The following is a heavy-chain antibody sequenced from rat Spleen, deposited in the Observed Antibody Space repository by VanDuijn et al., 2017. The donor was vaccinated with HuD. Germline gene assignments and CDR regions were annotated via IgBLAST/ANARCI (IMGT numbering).Heavy chain of an antibody. J-gene: IGHJ3*01. CDR2: ITYDGSST. CDR3: ARPSYGYPFAY. CDR1: GFTFSDYN. V-gene: IGHV5-7*01. Sequence: EVQLVESDGGLVQPGGSLKLSCAASGFTFSDYNMAWVRQAPKKGLEWVATITYDGSSTYYRDSVKGRFTISRDNTKNTLYLQMDSLRSEDTATYYCARPSYGYPFAYWGQGTLVAVSS. D-gene: IGHD1-7*01.